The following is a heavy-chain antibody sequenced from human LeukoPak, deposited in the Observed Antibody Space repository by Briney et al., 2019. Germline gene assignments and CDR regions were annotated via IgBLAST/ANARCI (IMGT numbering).Heavy chain of an antibody. Sequence: GGSLRLSCVASGFSLSKYTMNWVRQAPGKGLEWVSSISSGSTYIYHADSVKGRFTISRDNAKNSLYLQMNSLRAEDTAVYYCARKAGDYWGQGTLVTVSS. D-gene: IGHD3-10*01. V-gene: IGHV3-21*01. J-gene: IGHJ4*02. CDR3: ARKAGDY. CDR2: ISSGSTYI. CDR1: GFSLSKYT.